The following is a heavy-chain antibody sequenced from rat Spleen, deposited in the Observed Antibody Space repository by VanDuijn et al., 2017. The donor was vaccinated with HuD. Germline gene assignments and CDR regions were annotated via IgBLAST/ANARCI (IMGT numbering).Heavy chain of an antibody. CDR2: MWYDGDT. V-gene: IGHV2S18*01. D-gene: IGHD1-5*01. CDR1: GFSLATYS. Sequence: QVQLKESGPGLVQPSETLSLTCTVSGFSLATYSVSWVRQPSGKGPEWMGRMWYDGDTAYNSALKSRLSITRDTSKSQVFLKMNSLQTEDTAIYFCTRNRYRYTSGYVMDAWGQGTSVTVSS. CDR3: TRNRYRYTSGYVMDA. J-gene: IGHJ4*01.